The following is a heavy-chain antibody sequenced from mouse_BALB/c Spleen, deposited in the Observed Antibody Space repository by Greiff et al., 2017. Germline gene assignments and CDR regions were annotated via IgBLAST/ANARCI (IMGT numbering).Heavy chain of an antibody. J-gene: IGHJ2*01. CDR1: GYTFTSYW. V-gene: IGHV1-7*01. CDR2: INPSTGYT. D-gene: IGHD4-1*01. Sequence: QVHVKQSGAELAKPGASVKMSCKASGYTFTSYWMHWVKQRPGQGLEWIGYINPSTGYTEYNQKFKDKATLTADKSSSTAYMQLSSLTSEDSAVYYCARRKTGDFDYWGQGTTLTVSS. CDR3: ARRKTGDFDY.